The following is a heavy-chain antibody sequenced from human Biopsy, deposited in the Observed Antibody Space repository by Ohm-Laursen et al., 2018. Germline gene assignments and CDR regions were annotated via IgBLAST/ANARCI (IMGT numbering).Heavy chain of an antibody. J-gene: IGHJ3*01. Sequence: AASVKVSCNASGYTFTDYFLHWVRQAPGQGPEWMGWISPSSGGTNYAQKFQGRVTMIRDTSATTGYMELSSLRSDDTAVYYCARDIMNPIGGLVARSDVFDVWGQGTTVIVSS. CDR2: ISPSSGGT. CDR3: ARDIMNPIGGLVARSDVFDV. CDR1: GYTFTDYF. V-gene: IGHV1-2*02. D-gene: IGHD3-16*02.